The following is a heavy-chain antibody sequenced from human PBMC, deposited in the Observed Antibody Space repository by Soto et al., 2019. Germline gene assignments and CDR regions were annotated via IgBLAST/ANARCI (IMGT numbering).Heavy chain of an antibody. CDR1: GISFEDYA. V-gene: IGHV3-9*01. Sequence: VQLVESGGGLVQPGGSRRLSCVVSGISFEDYAMHWVRQVPGKGLEWVSGINWDSGDIGYADSVKGRFTISRDNAKNSLYLQMNSLKTEDTALYYCAKDTAPGFYDANGHLDYWGQGTPVTVSS. CDR3: AKDTAPGFYDANGHLDY. D-gene: IGHD2-8*01. CDR2: INWDSGDI. J-gene: IGHJ4*02.